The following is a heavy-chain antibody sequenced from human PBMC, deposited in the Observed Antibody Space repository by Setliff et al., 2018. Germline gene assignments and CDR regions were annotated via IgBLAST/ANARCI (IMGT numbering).Heavy chain of an antibody. CDR1: GYSISSDYY. CDR2: MYHSGST. Sequence: SETLSLTCAVSGYSISSDYYWGRIRQPPGKGLEWIGSMYHSGSTYYNPSLKSRVTISVDTSKNQFSLKLNYVTAADTAVYYCARALGYCSRTSCYADAFDIWGQGTMVTV. J-gene: IGHJ3*02. V-gene: IGHV4-38-2*01. CDR3: ARALGYCSRTSCYADAFDI. D-gene: IGHD2-2*01.